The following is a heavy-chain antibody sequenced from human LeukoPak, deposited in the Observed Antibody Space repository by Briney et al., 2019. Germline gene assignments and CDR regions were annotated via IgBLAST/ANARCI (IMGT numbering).Heavy chain of an antibody. J-gene: IGHJ4*02. CDR3: ARGQKVWFGSLIPNDY. CDR1: GYTFTSNY. D-gene: IGHD3-10*01. V-gene: IGHV1-2*02. CDR2: INPNSGGT. Sequence: GASVKVSCKAFGYTFTSNYMHWVRQAPGQGLEWMGWINPNSGGTNYAQKFQGRVTMTRDTSISTAYMELSRLRSDDTAVYYCARGQKVWFGSLIPNDYWGQGTLVTVSS.